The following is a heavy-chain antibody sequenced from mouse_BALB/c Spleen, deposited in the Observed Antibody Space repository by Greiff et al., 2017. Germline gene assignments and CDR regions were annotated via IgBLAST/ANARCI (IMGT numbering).Heavy chain of an antibody. CDR3: ARQGAYYGNSFDY. CDR1: GYTFTNYW. Sequence: VQLQQSGAELVRPGTSVKISCKASGYTFTNYWLGWVKQRPGHGLEWIGDIYPGGGYTNYNEKFKGKATLTADTSSSTAYMQLSSLTSEDSAVYFCARQGAYYGNSFDYWGQGTTLTVSS. V-gene: IGHV1-63*02. J-gene: IGHJ2*01. D-gene: IGHD2-10*01. CDR2: IYPGGGYT.